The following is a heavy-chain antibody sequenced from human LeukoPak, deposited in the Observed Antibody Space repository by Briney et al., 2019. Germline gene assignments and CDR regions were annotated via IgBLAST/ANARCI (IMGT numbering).Heavy chain of an antibody. CDR3: ARDRIFTSSGYDPDAFDI. V-gene: IGHV4-39*07. CDR2: IYYSGST. Sequence: PAETLSLTCTVSGGSISSSSYYWGWIRQPPGKGLEWIGSIYYSGSTYYNPSLKSRVTISVDTSKNQFSLKLSSVTAADTAVYYCARDRIFTSSGYDPDAFDIWRQGTMVTVSS. J-gene: IGHJ3*02. D-gene: IGHD3-22*01. CDR1: GGSISSSSYY.